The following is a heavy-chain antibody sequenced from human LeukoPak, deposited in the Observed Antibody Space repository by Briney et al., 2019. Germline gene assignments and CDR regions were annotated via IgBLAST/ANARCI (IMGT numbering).Heavy chain of an antibody. V-gene: IGHV3-23*01. Sequence: GGSLRLSCAASGFTFSSYAMSWVRQALGKGLEWVSAISGSGGSTYYADSVKGRFTTSRDNSKNTLYLQMNSLRAEDTAVYYCAKDRRSFGTTKGGWFDPWGQGTLVTVSS. CDR2: ISGSGGST. CDR3: AKDRRSFGTTKGGWFDP. D-gene: IGHD1-14*01. J-gene: IGHJ5*02. CDR1: GFTFSSYA.